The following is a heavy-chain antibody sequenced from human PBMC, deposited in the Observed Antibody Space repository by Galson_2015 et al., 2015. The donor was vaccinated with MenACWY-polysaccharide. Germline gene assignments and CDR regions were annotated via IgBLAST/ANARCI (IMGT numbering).Heavy chain of an antibody. CDR2: ISSSSSTI. Sequence: SLRLSCAASGFTFSSYSMNWVRQAPGKGLEWVSYISSSSSTIYYADSVKGRFTISRDNAKNSLYLQMNSLRAEDTAVYYCFGEVAATPADSPNPADYWGQGTLVTVSS. J-gene: IGHJ4*02. CDR1: GFTFSSYS. V-gene: IGHV3-48*01. CDR3: FGEVAATPADSPNPADY. D-gene: IGHD2-15*01.